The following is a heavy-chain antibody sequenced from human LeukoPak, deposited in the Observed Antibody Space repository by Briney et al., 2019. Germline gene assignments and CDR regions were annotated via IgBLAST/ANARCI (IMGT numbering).Heavy chain of an antibody. J-gene: IGHJ4*02. V-gene: IGHV3-53*01. CDR2: IYASGGA. D-gene: IGHD1-26*01. CDR1: GFDVSDNF. Sequence: PGGSLRLSCVASGFDVSDNFMIWVRQAPGQGLEWISIIYASGGAYHADSLRGRFTISRDNLKNTLYLLMNGLRAEDTAVYYCAKGLYSGTIPFDYWGQGTLVTVSS. CDR3: AKGLYSGTIPFDY.